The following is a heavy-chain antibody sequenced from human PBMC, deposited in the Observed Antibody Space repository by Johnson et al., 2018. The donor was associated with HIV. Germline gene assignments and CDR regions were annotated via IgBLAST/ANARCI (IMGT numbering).Heavy chain of an antibody. CDR3: ARDAKYYYDSSGYYYEHDAFDI. D-gene: IGHD3-22*01. Sequence: VQLVESGGGLVQPGGSLRLSCAASRFTFSNYWMSWVRQAPGKGLEWVANIKQDGSEKYYVDSVKGRFPISRDNAKNSLYLQMNSLRAEDTAVYYCARDAKYYYDSSGYYYEHDAFDIWGQGTMVTVSS. CDR1: RFTFSNYW. J-gene: IGHJ3*02. CDR2: IKQDGSEK. V-gene: IGHV3-7*05.